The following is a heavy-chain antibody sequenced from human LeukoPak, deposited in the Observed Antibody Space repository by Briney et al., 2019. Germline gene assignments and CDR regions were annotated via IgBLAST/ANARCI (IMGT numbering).Heavy chain of an antibody. Sequence: SETLSLTCTVSGGSISSYYWSWIRQPPGKGLEWIGYIYYSGSTNYNPSLKSRVTISVDTSKNQFSLKLSSVTAADTAVYYCAREIGYYGSGSYNFDYWGQGTLVTVSS. CDR1: GGSISSYY. CDR2: IYYSGST. D-gene: IGHD3-10*01. V-gene: IGHV4-59*12. CDR3: AREIGYYGSGSYNFDY. J-gene: IGHJ4*02.